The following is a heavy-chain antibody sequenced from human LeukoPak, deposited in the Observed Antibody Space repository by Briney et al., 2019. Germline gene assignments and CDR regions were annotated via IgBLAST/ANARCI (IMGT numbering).Heavy chain of an antibody. D-gene: IGHD2-15*01. CDR1: GSTVSSNY. V-gene: IGHV3-7*01. Sequence: PGGSLRLSCAASGSTVSSNYMSWVRQAPGRGLEWVANINQDGSEKHYVDSVKGRFTISTDNAKNSLYLQMNSLRAEDTAVYYCAREECFGSRCYSSNPTWYFYYMDVWGKGTTVTVSS. J-gene: IGHJ6*03. CDR3: AREECFGSRCYSSNPTWYFYYMDV. CDR2: INQDGSEK.